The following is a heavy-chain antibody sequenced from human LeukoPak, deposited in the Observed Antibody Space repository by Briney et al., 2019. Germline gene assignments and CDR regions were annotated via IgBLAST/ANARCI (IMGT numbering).Heavy chain of an antibody. V-gene: IGHV1-8*01. CDR1: GYTFTSYD. CDR3: ARVSALRYFDWLDYYYYGMDV. D-gene: IGHD3-9*01. CDR2: MNPNSGNT. Sequence: ASVEVSCKASGYTFTSYDINWVRQATGQGLEWMGWMNPNSGNTGYAQKFQGRVTMTRNTSISTAYMELSSLRSEDTAVYYCARVSALRYFDWLDYYYYGMDVWGQGTTVTVSS. J-gene: IGHJ6*02.